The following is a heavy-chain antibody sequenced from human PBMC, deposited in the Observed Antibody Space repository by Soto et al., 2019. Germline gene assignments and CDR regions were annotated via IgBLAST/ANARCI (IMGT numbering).Heavy chain of an antibody. CDR1: GGSISSYY. J-gene: IGHJ4*02. D-gene: IGHD6-19*01. V-gene: IGHV4-59*08. CDR2: IYYSGST. CDR3: AKLPGYGGGNLRIAVALISY. Sequence: SETLSLTCTVSGGSISSYYWSWIRQPPGKGLEWIGYIYYSGSTNYNPSLKSRVTISVDTSKNQFSLKLSSVTAADTAVYYCAKLPGYGGGNLRIAVALISYWGQGTLVTVSS.